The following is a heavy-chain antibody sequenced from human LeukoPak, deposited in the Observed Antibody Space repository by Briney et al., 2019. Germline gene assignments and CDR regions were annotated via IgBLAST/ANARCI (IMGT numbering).Heavy chain of an antibody. CDR3: AKVRIAAAGSRSFDC. J-gene: IGHJ4*02. Sequence: TGGSLRLSCAASGFTFSSYAMSWVRQAPGKGLEWVSAISGSGGSTYYADSVKGRLTISRDNSKNTLYLQMNSLRAEDTAVYYCAKVRIAAAGSRSFDCWGQGTLVTVSS. CDR1: GFTFSSYA. D-gene: IGHD6-13*01. CDR2: ISGSGGST. V-gene: IGHV3-23*01.